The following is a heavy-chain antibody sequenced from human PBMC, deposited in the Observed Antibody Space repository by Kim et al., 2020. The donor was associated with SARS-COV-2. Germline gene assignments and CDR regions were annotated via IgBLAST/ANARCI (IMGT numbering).Heavy chain of an antibody. V-gene: IGHV1-69*13. CDR1: GGTFSSYA. CDR3: ARGGMRVGLYYYGMDV. J-gene: IGHJ6*02. CDR2: IIPIFGTA. Sequence: SVKVSCKASGGTFSSYAISWVRQAPGQGLEWMGGIIPIFGTANYAQKFQGRVTITADESTSTAYMELSSLRSEDTAVYYCARGGMRVGLYYYGMDVWGQGTTVTVSS.